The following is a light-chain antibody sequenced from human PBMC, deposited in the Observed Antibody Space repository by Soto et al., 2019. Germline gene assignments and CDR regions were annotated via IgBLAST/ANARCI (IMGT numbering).Light chain of an antibody. V-gene: IGKV3-15*01. CDR3: QQYYNWPLT. CDR1: QSVSSN. J-gene: IGKJ4*01. Sequence: EIVMTQSPATLSVSPGERATLSCRASQSVSSNLAWYQQKPGQAPSLLIYGASTRATGIPARFSGSGSGTEFTLTISSLLSEDFAVYYCQQYYNWPLTFGGGTKVEIK. CDR2: GAS.